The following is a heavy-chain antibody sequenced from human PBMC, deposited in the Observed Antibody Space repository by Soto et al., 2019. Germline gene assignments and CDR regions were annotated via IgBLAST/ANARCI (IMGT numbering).Heavy chain of an antibody. Sequence: GGSLRLSCTASGFTLGDYAMSWFRQAPGKGLEWVGFIRSKVYGVTTEYAASVKGRFTISRDDSKSIAYLQMNSLTTEDTAMYYCTRGIWEMATIRPENYWGQGTLVTVSS. CDR2: IRSKVYGVTT. J-gene: IGHJ4*02. D-gene: IGHD5-12*01. CDR1: GFTLGDYA. CDR3: TRGIWEMATIRPENY. V-gene: IGHV3-49*03.